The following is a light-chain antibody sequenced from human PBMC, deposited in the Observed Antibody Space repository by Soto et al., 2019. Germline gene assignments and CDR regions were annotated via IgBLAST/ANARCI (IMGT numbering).Light chain of an antibody. Sequence: DIQLTQSPSSVTASVGDRVTITCRASQSISTWLAWYQKKPGKAPNLLIYVASNLQSGVPSRFSGSGSGTDFTLTISSLQPEDSATYFCQQANSFPLTFGGGTKVEIK. J-gene: IGKJ4*01. CDR1: QSISTW. V-gene: IGKV1-12*01. CDR2: VAS. CDR3: QQANSFPLT.